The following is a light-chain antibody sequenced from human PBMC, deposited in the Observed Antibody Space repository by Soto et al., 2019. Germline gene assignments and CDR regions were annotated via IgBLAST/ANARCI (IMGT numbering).Light chain of an antibody. CDR2: DTT. V-gene: IGLV7-46*01. J-gene: IGLJ1*01. CDR3: LLSYNGPYV. Sequence: AVVTQAPSLTLSPGGTVTLTCGSSTGAVTNGHYPYWFQQKPGQAPRTLIYDTTNRHSWTPARFSGSLLGGKAALTLSGAQPEDEAEYYCLLSYNGPYVFGTGTKGTVL. CDR1: TGAVTNGHY.